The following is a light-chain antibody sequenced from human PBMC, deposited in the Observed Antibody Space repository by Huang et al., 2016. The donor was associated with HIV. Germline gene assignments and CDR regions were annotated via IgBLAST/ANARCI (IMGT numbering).Light chain of an antibody. CDR3: QQVSSYPRT. V-gene: IGKV1-9*01. J-gene: IGKJ1*01. CDR2: VAS. CDR1: QAISSY. Sequence: IQLTQSPSSLSASVGDRVTITCRTSQAISSYLAWYQQKPGRAPKRLISVASTLQSGGPSRFSGSGSGTEFTLTINSLQPEDLATYFCQQVSSYPRTFGQGTKVEIK.